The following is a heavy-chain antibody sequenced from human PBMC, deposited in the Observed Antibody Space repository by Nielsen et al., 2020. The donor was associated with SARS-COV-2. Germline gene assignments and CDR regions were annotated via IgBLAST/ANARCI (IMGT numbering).Heavy chain of an antibody. D-gene: IGHD2-15*01. Sequence: GESLKISCAASGFTFSSYSMNWVRQAPGKGLEWVAVISYDGSNKYYADSVKGRFTISRDNSKNTLYLQMNSLRAEDTAVYYCAKVVLQGYFDYWGQGTLVTVSS. CDR1: GFTFSSYS. J-gene: IGHJ4*02. CDR3: AKVVLQGYFDY. V-gene: IGHV3-30*18. CDR2: ISYDGSNK.